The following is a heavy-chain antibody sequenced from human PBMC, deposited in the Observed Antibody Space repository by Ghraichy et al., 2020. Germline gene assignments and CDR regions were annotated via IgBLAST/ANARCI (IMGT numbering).Heavy chain of an antibody. CDR1: GFTFSSYA. CDR3: AKSPSPGLSPPAYGWLLLKVDYYYGMDV. CDR2: ISGSGGST. D-gene: IGHD3-22*01. J-gene: IGHJ6*02. V-gene: IGHV3-23*01. Sequence: GESLNISCAASGFTFSSYAMSWVRQAPGKGLEWVSAISGSGGSTYYADSVKGRFTISRDNSKNTLYLQMNSLRAEDTAVYYCAKSPSPGLSPPAYGWLLLKVDYYYGMDVWGQGTTVTVSS.